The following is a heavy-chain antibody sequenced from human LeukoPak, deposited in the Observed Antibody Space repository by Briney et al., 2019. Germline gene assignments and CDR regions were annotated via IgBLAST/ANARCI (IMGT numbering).Heavy chain of an antibody. Sequence: GGSLRLSCAASGFTFDDYAMHWVRQAPGKGLEWVSGISWNSGSIGYADSVKGRFTISRDNAKNSLYLQMNSLRAEDTALYYCAKDSGSTLGYCSGGSRYHRGHFDYWGQGTLVTVSS. D-gene: IGHD2-15*01. CDR2: ISWNSGSI. CDR1: GFTFDDYA. CDR3: AKDSGSTLGYCSGGSRYHRGHFDY. V-gene: IGHV3-9*01. J-gene: IGHJ4*02.